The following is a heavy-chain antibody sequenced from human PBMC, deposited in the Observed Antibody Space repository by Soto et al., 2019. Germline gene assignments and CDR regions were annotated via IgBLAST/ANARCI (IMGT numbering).Heavy chain of an antibody. J-gene: IGHJ4*02. D-gene: IGHD3-3*01. CDR2: IIPILGIA. Sequence: SVKVSCKASGGTFSSYTISWVRQAPGQGLEWMGRIIPILGIANYAQKFQGRVTITADKSTSTAYMELSSLRSEDTAVYYCASQRFLEWQMFDYWGQGTLVTVSS. CDR3: ASQRFLEWQMFDY. V-gene: IGHV1-69*02. CDR1: GGTFSSYT.